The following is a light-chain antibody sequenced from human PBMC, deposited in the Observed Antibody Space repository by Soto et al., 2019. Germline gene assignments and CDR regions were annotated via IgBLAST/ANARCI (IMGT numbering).Light chain of an antibody. V-gene: IGKV3-15*01. J-gene: IGKJ4*01. CDR3: QHYKTWPLS. Sequence: ENVPTQSPATLSVSPGERAILSWRASQSIGSTLAWYQQKPGQTPRLLIYDASTRATGIPARFSGIGSGTEFTLIISSLQSEDFAVYYCQHYKTWPLSFGGGTKVDIK. CDR2: DAS. CDR1: QSIGST.